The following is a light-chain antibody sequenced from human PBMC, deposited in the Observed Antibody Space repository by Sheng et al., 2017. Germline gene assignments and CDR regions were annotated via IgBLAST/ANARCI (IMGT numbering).Light chain of an antibody. CDR3: QSYDSSLSAVV. J-gene: IGLJ2*01. Sequence: QSVLTQPPSVSGAPGQRITISCSGSSSNIGTGYDVSWYQQLPGKAPRLLIHSNTHRPSGVPARFSGSKSGTSGTLAITDLQAEDEAEYYCQSYDSSLSAVVFGGGTKLTV. CDR1: SSNIGTGYD. CDR2: SNT. V-gene: IGLV1-40*01.